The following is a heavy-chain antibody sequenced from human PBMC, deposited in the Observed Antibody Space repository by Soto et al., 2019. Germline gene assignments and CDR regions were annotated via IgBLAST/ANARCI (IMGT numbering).Heavy chain of an antibody. D-gene: IGHD3-10*01. V-gene: IGHV1-69*13. CDR1: GGTFSSYA. Sequence: GASVKVSCKASGGTFSSYAISWVRQAPGQGLEWMGGIIPIFGTANYAQKFQGRVTITADESTSTAYMELSSLRSEDTAVYYCARVDRFGELLYYFAYWGQGTLVPVAS. J-gene: IGHJ4*02. CDR2: IIPIFGTA. CDR3: ARVDRFGELLYYFAY.